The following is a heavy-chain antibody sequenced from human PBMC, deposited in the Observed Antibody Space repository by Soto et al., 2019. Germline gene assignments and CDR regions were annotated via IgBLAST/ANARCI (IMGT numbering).Heavy chain of an antibody. V-gene: IGHV3-49*03. CDR3: ARDVASYDYGDFYGMDV. J-gene: IGHJ6*02. CDR2: IRSKAYGGTT. Sequence: GGSLRLSCTASGFAFGDYTMAWFRQAPGGGLEWVSFIRSKAYGGTTEYAASVKGRFTISRDDSKSIAYLQMNRLQSEDTAVYYCARDVASYDYGDFYGMDVWGQGTTVTFSS. D-gene: IGHD4-17*01. CDR1: GFAFGDYT.